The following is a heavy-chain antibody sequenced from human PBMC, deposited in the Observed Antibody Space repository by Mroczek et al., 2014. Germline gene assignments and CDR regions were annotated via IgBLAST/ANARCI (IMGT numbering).Heavy chain of an antibody. V-gene: IGHV3-33*01. CDR1: GFTFSSYG. J-gene: IGHJ5*02. Sequence: ESGGGVVQPGRSLRLSCAASGFTFSSYGMHWVRQAPGKGLEWVAVIWYDGSNKYYADSVKGRFTISRDNSKNTLYLQMNSLRAEDTAVYYCARDNEGSSWATERWFDPWGQGTLVTVSS. D-gene: IGHD6-13*01. CDR2: IWYDGSNK. CDR3: ARDNEGSSWATERWFDP.